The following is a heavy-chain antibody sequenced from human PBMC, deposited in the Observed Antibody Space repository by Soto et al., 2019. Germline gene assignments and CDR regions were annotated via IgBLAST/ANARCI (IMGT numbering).Heavy chain of an antibody. CDR3: SREDLPSRSGYGP. J-gene: IGHJ5*02. CDR1: GFTLSNYW. Sequence: EVQLVESGGGLVQPGGSLRLSCAASGFTLSNYWMHWVRQAPGKGLVWVSRINGDGSSTKYADSVKGRFTSSIDNAKNTVYLQMNSLTAEDTAVYYCSREDLPSRSGYGPWGQGTVVTVSS. CDR2: INGDGSST. V-gene: IGHV3-74*01.